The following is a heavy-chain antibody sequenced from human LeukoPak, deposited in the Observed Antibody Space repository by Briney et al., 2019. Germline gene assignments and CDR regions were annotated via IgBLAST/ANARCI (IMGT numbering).Heavy chain of an antibody. CDR3: ARGYQS. J-gene: IGHJ4*02. V-gene: IGHV1-2*02. CDR2: INPNSGTT. D-gene: IGHD2-2*01. Sequence: ASVKVSCKASGYTFIDYYLHWVRQAPGQGPEWMGWINPNSGTTDYAQIFQGRVTMTRDTSISIAYMELSSLRSDDTAVYHCARGYQSWGQGTLVTVSS. CDR1: GYTFIDYY.